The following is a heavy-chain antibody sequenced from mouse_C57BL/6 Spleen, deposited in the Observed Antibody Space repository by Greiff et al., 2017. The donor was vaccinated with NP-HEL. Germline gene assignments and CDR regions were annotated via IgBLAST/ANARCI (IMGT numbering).Heavy chain of an antibody. D-gene: IGHD4-1*01. CDR2: INYDGSST. J-gene: IGHJ2*01. CDR1: GFTFSDYY. CDR3: ARARANWDVGDFDY. Sequence: EVQLVESEGGLVQPGSSMKLSCTASGFTFSDYYMAWVRQVPEKGLEWVANINYDGSSTYYLDSLKSRFIISRDNAKNILYLQMSSLKSEDTATYYCARARANWDVGDFDYWGQGTTLTVSS. V-gene: IGHV5-16*01.